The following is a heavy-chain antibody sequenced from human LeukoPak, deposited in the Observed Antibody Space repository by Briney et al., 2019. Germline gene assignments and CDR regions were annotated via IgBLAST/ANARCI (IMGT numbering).Heavy chain of an antibody. V-gene: IGHV3-53*05. Sequence: GGSLRLSCAASGFTVSSSFIYWVRRAPGKGLEWVSFIHRDDKTYYADSVKGRFTISRDNAKNSLYLQMNSLRAEDTALYYCTKDRIGKNHGDYDSIDYWGQGTLVTVSS. CDR3: TKDRIGKNHGDYDSIDY. D-gene: IGHD4-17*01. J-gene: IGHJ4*02. CDR2: IHRDDKT. CDR1: GFTVSSSF.